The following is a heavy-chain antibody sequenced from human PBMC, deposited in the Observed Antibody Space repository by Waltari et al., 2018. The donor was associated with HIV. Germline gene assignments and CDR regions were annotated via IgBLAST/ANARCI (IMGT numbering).Heavy chain of an antibody. CDR1: GYTFTGYY. CDR2: INPENGGT. CDR3: ARDICNGGSCYSYYFDY. Sequence: QVQLVQSGAEVKKPGASVKVSCKASGYTFTGYYMHWVRQAPGQGLEWMGWINPENGGTKYAQKFQGRVTMTRETSISTAYMELSRLRSDDTAVYYCARDICNGGSCYSYYFDYWGQGTLVTVSS. J-gene: IGHJ4*02. V-gene: IGHV1-2*02. D-gene: IGHD2-15*01.